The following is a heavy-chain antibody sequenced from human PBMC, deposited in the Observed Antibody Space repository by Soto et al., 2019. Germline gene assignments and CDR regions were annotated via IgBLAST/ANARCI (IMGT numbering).Heavy chain of an antibody. J-gene: IGHJ4*02. V-gene: IGHV1-46*01. Sequence: GASVSLCKASGYTFTSYEMYWVRQAPGQGLEWMGIINPSGGSTTYAQKFQGRVTMTRDTSTSTVYMELSSLRSEDTAVYYCARDRRDGYNTFDYWGQGTLVTSPQ. CDR3: ARDRRDGYNTFDY. CDR2: INPSGGST. CDR1: GYTFTSYE. D-gene: IGHD5-12*01.